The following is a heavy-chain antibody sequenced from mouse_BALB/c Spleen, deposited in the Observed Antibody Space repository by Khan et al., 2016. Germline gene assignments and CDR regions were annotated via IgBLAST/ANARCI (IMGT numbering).Heavy chain of an antibody. CDR3: TRPED. V-gene: IGHV9-1*02. J-gene: IGHJ2*01. CDR2: INTYNGEA. Sequence: QIQLVQSGPELKKPGETVKISCKASGYTFTKYGMNWVKQAPGKGLKWMGWINTYNGEAAYTDDFKGRFAFSLETSASTAYLQINNLKNEGMATTFCTRPEDWGQGTTLTVSS. CDR1: GYTFTKYG.